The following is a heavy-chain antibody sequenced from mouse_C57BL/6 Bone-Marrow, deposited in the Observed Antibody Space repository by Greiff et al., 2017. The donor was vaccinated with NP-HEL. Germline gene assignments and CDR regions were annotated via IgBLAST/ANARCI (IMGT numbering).Heavy chain of an antibody. Sequence: EVKLMESGGGLVQPGGSLKLSCAASGFTFSDYYMYWVRQTPEKRLEWVAYISNGGGSTYYPDTVKGRFTISRDNAKNTLYLQMSRLKSEDTAMYYCARQIYYYGSSYFDYWGQGTTLTVSS. CDR2: ISNGGGST. D-gene: IGHD1-1*01. V-gene: IGHV5-12*01. CDR1: GFTFSDYY. J-gene: IGHJ2*01. CDR3: ARQIYYYGSSYFDY.